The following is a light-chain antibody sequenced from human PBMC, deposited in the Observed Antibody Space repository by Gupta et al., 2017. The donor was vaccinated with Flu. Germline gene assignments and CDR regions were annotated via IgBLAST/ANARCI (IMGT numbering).Light chain of an antibody. V-gene: IGLV3-21*02. CDR3: HVGDTNNDNWV. CDR2: DDS. J-gene: IGLJ3*02. Sequence: SYVLTQPPSLSVAPGLTARITCAGNNIGRETVHWYQQKPGQAPVLVVCDDSDRPSGIPERFSGSNSGNTATLTISRVEDGDEADYYCHVGDTNNDNWVFGGGTMLTVL. CDR1: NIGRET.